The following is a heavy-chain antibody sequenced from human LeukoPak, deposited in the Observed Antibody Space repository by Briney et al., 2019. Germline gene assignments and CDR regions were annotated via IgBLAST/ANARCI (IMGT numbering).Heavy chain of an antibody. CDR3: ARGPTLGGSRSAYYFDY. V-gene: IGHV4-4*02. CDR2: IYHSGTT. D-gene: IGHD3-16*01. J-gene: IGHJ4*02. Sequence: PSGTLSLTCAVSGGSISSSNWWSWVRQPPGKGLEWIGEIYHSGTTNYNPSLKSRVTISVDKSKNQFSLKLSSVTAADTAVYYCARGPTLGGSRSAYYFDYWGQGTLVTVSS. CDR1: GGSISSSNW.